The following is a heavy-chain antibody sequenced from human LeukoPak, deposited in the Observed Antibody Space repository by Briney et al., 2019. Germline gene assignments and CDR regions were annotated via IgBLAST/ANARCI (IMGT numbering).Heavy chain of an antibody. CDR2: IYTSGST. CDR1: GGSISSGNYY. V-gene: IGHV4-61*02. J-gene: IGHJ4*02. D-gene: IGHD3-9*01. CDR3: VRDRYFDWLSRYYFDY. Sequence: SETLSLTCTVSGGSISSGNYYWTWIRQPAGKGLELIGRIYTSGSTSYNPSLKSRVTISVDMSKNQFSLQLSSVTAADTAVYYCVRDRYFDWLSRYYFDYWGQGTLVTVSS.